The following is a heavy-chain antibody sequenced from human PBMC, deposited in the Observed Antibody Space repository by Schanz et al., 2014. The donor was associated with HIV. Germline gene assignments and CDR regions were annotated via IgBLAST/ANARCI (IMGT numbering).Heavy chain of an antibody. V-gene: IGHV3-23*04. Sequence: EVQLVESGGGLVQPGGSLRLSCAASGSTFSSYGMHWVRQAPGKGLEWVSSISVTGDNTYYADSVKGRFTISRDTSKKTLYLQMNSLRADDTAVYFCAIRTPMVTFGAFDIWGRGTWVTVSS. CDR1: GSTFSSYG. CDR3: AIRTPMVTFGAFDI. D-gene: IGHD5-18*01. CDR2: ISVTGDNT. J-gene: IGHJ3*02.